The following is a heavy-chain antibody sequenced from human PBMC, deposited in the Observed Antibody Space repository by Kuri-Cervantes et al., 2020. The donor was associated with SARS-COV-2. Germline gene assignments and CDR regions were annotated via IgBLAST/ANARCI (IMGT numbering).Heavy chain of an antibody. D-gene: IGHD4-23*01. CDR3: AGASGGVLGGNYFDY. CDR1: GFTFSNAW. V-gene: IGHV3-15*01. Sequence: GESLKISCAASGFTFSNAWMSWVRQAPGKGLEWVGRIKSKTDGGTTDYAAPVKGRFTISRDDSKNTLYLQMNSLRAEDTAVYYCAGASGGVLGGNYFDYWGQGTLVTVSS. CDR2: IKSKTDGGTT. J-gene: IGHJ4*02.